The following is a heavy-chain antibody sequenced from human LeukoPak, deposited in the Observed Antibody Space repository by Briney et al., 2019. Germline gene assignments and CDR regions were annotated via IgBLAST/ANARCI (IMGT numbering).Heavy chain of an antibody. V-gene: IGHV4-34*01. CDR2: INHSGST. D-gene: IGHD3-3*01. CDR3: ARLRPSTSFWSGPNWFDP. CDR1: GGSFSGYY. J-gene: IGHJ5*02. Sequence: SETLSLTCAVYGGSFSGYYWSWIRQPPGKGLEWIGEINHSGSTNYNPSLKSRVTISVDTSKNQFSLKLSSVTAADTAVYYCARLRPSTSFWSGPNWFDPWGRGTLVTVSS.